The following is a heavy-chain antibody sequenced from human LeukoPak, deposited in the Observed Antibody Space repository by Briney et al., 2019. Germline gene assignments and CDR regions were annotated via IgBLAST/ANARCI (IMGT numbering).Heavy chain of an antibody. Sequence: ASVKVSCKACGYTFTGYYMHWVRQAPGQGLEWMGRINPNSGGTNYAQKFQGRVTMTRDTSISTAYMELSRLRSDDTAVYYCARDRYYYGSGKTNWFDTWGQGTLVTVYS. J-gene: IGHJ5*02. CDR1: GYTFTGYY. D-gene: IGHD3-10*01. CDR3: ARDRYYYGSGKTNWFDT. CDR2: INPNSGGT. V-gene: IGHV1-2*06.